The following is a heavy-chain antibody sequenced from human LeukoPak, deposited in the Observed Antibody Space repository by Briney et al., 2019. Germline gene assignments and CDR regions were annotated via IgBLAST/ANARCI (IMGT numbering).Heavy chain of an antibody. D-gene: IGHD3-3*01. CDR3: ARDPGFWSGWRSERFDY. V-gene: IGHV1-69*13. J-gene: IGHJ4*02. CDR1: GGTFSSYA. Sequence: GASVNVSCKASGGTFSSYAISWVRQDPGQGLEWMGGIIPIFGTANYAQKFQGRVTITADESTSTAYMELSSLRSEDTAVYYCARDPGFWSGWRSERFDYWGQGTLVTVSS. CDR2: IIPIFGTA.